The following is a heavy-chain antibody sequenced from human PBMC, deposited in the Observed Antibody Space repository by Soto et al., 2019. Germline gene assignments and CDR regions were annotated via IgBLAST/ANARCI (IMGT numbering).Heavy chain of an antibody. D-gene: IGHD5-12*01. CDR2: IYYSGST. Sequence: QVQLQESGPGLVKPSPTLSLTCTVSGGSISSGGYYWSWIRQHPGKGLEWIGYIYYSGSTYYNPSLKSRGTISVDTAKNQFSLKLSSVTAADTAVYYWARRGYGSAFDIWGQGTMVTVSS. CDR3: ARRGYGSAFDI. J-gene: IGHJ3*02. V-gene: IGHV4-31*03. CDR1: GGSISSGGYY.